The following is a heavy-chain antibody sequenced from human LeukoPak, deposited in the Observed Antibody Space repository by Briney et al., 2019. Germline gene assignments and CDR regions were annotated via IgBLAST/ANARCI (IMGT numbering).Heavy chain of an antibody. CDR2: ISYDGSNK. D-gene: IGHD1-26*01. Sequence: GRSLRLSCAASGFTFSSYAMHWVRQAPGKGLEWVAVISYDGSNKYYADSVKGRFTISRDNSKNTLYLQMNSLRAEDTAVYYCLLSGSYSAFDIWGQGTMVTVSS. V-gene: IGHV3-30-3*01. CDR1: GFTFSSYA. CDR3: LLSGSYSAFDI. J-gene: IGHJ3*02.